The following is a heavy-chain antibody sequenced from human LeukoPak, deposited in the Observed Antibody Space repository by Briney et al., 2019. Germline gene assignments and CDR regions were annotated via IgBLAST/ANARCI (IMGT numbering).Heavy chain of an antibody. J-gene: IGHJ6*03. CDR2: IYTSGST. Sequence: SETLSLTCTVSGGSISSGSYYWSWIRQPAGKGLEWIGRIYTSGSTNYNPSLKSRVTISVDTSKNQFSLKLSSVTAADTAVYYCARVLVREDYYMDVWGKGTTVTISS. V-gene: IGHV4-61*02. D-gene: IGHD3-10*01. CDR3: ARVLVREDYYMDV. CDR1: GGSISSGSYY.